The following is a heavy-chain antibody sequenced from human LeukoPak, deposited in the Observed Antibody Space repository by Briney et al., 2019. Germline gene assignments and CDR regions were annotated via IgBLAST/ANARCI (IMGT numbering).Heavy chain of an antibody. CDR2: ISSSSSYI. CDR1: GFTFSSYS. V-gene: IGHV3-21*01. J-gene: IGHJ4*02. Sequence: PGGSLRLSCAASGFTFSSYSMNWVRQAPGKGLEWVSCISSSSSYIYYADSVRGRFTISRDNAKNSLYLQMNSLRAEDTAVYYCARAHNWKYGSFDFWGQGTLVTVSS. CDR3: ARAHNWKYGSFDF. D-gene: IGHD1-7*01.